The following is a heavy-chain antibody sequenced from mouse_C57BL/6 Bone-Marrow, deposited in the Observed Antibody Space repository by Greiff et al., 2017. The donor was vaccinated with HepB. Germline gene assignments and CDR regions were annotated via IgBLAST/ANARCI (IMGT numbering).Heavy chain of an antibody. J-gene: IGHJ3*01. CDR3: AREDYYGSSYVAWFAY. CDR1: GYTFTDYN. D-gene: IGHD1-1*01. Sequence: VQLQQSGPELVKPGASVKIPCKASGYTFTDYNMDWVKQSHGKSLEWIGDINPNNGGTIYNQKFKGKATLTVDKSSSTAYMELRSLTSEDTAVYYCAREDYYGSSYVAWFAYWGQGTLVTVSA. CDR2: INPNNGGT. V-gene: IGHV1-18*01.